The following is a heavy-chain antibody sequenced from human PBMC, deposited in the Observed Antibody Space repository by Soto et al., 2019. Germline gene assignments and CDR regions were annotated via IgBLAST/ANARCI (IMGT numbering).Heavy chain of an antibody. V-gene: IGHV1-18*01. CDR2: ISAYNGNT. CDR3: ARERIAVAGINEDYYGMDV. J-gene: IGHJ6*02. Sequence: ASVKVSCKASGYTFTSYGISWVRQAPGQGLEWMGWISAYNGNTNYAQKLQGRVTMTTDTSTSTAYMELRSLRSDDTAVYYCARERIAVAGINEDYYGMDVWGQGTTVTVSS. CDR1: GYTFTSYG. D-gene: IGHD6-19*01.